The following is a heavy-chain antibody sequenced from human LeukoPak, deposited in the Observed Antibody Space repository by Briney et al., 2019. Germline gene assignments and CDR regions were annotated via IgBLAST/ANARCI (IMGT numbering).Heavy chain of an antibody. Sequence: SETLSLTCTVSGGSISSGSYYWSWTRQPAGKGLEGIGRIYTSGSTNYNPSLKSRVTISVDTSKNQFSLKLSSVTAADTAVYYCARAPLGSGSYNYYYYYYMDVWGKGTTVTVSS. CDR2: IYTSGST. J-gene: IGHJ6*03. CDR1: GGSISSGSYY. CDR3: ARAPLGSGSYNYYYYYYMDV. V-gene: IGHV4-61*02. D-gene: IGHD3-10*01.